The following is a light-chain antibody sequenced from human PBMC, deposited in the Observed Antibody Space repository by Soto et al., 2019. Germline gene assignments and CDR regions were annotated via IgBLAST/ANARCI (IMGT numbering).Light chain of an antibody. J-gene: IGKJ1*01. CDR1: QSVDSK. Sequence: EIVMTQSPATLSVSPGERATLSCRASQSVDSKLAWYQQKPGQGPMLLIYGASSMATGIPARFSGSESGTEFTITIISLQSEDFVVYYCQHYSTWLWTFGQGTKVEIK. CDR2: GAS. CDR3: QHYSTWLWT. V-gene: IGKV3-15*01.